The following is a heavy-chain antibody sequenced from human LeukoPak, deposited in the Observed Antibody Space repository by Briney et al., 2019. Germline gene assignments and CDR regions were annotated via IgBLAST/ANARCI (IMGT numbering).Heavy chain of an antibody. V-gene: IGHV3-7*01. CDR3: ASHSYGYNH. Sequence: GGSLRLSCAASGIIITSYWMSWVRQTPGKGLEWVANIKQDGSEKNYVDSVKGRFTIFRDNARNSLYLQMNSLRAEDTAVYYCASHSYGYNHWGQGTLVXXSS. J-gene: IGHJ5*02. CDR2: IKQDGSEK. D-gene: IGHD3-16*01. CDR1: GIIITSYW.